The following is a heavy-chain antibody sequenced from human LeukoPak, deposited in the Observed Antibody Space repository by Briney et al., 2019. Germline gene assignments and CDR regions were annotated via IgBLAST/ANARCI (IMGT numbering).Heavy chain of an antibody. CDR2: ISERGGST. CDR1: GISLSNYA. CDR3: AKRGVVIRGILVIGYHQEAYHYDF. D-gene: IGHD3-10*01. J-gene: IGHJ4*02. Sequence: GGALRLSCVVSGISLSNYAMTWVRQAPGKGLEWVSYISERGGSTTYADSVKGRFTISRDTSLNTLYLQMNNLRAEDTAVYFCAKRGVVIRGILVIGYHQEAYHYDFWGQGVLVTVSS. V-gene: IGHV3-23*01.